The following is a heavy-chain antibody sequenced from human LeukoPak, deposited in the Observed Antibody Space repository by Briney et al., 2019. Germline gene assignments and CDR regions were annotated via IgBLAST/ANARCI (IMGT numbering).Heavy chain of an antibody. CDR3: ARGVVVAAFFDY. V-gene: IGHV4-30-2*01. CDR1: GGSISSGGYS. D-gene: IGHD2-15*01. CDR2: IYHRGST. J-gene: IGHJ4*02. Sequence: PSQTLSLTCAVSGGSISSGGYSWSWIRQPPGKGLEWIGYIYHRGSTYYNPSLKSRVTISVVRSKNQFSLKLSSVTAADTAVYYCARGVVVAAFFDYWGQGTLVTVSS.